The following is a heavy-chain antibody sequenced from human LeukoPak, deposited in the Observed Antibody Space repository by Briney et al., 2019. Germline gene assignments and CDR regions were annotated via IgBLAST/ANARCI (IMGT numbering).Heavy chain of an antibody. CDR1: EFTFTSYE. CDR3: ARGPSMAARYDAFDI. Sequence: GGSLRLSCAASEFTFTSYELNWVRQAPGKGLEWVSYISSSGNTISYADSVKGRFTISRDNAKNSLYLQVISLRAEDTAVYYCARGPSMAARYDAFDIWGQGTMVTVSS. V-gene: IGHV3-48*03. D-gene: IGHD6-6*01. J-gene: IGHJ3*02. CDR2: ISSSGNTI.